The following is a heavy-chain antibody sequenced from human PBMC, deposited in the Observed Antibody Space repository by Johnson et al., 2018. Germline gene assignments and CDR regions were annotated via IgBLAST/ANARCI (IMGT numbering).Heavy chain of an antibody. CDR3: AKYGSSSNYYSGMDV. J-gene: IGHJ6*02. D-gene: IGHD6-6*01. Sequence: VQLVESGGGVVQPGGSLRLSCAASGFTVSSNYMSWVRQAPGKGLEWVSVLYSGGSPYYADSVKGRFTITRDNSKNTRYLQMNSLRAEDTAVYYCAKYGSSSNYYSGMDVWGQGTTVTVSS. CDR1: GFTVSSNY. CDR2: LYSGGSP. V-gene: IGHV3-53*01.